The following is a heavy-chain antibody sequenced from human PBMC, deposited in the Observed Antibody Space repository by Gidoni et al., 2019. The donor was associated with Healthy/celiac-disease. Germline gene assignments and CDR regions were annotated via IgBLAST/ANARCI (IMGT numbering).Heavy chain of an antibody. J-gene: IGHJ6*02. CDR1: GYTFTSYY. D-gene: IGHD2-2*01. V-gene: IGHV1-46*01. CDR3: AREYCSSTSCSLSFYYYYGMDV. CDR2: INPSGGST. Sequence: QVQLVQSGAEVKKPGASVKVSCKASGYTFTSYYMHWVRQAPGQGLEWMGIINPSGGSTSYAQKFQGRVTMTRDTSTSTVYMELSSLRSEDTAVYYCAREYCSSTSCSLSFYYYYGMDVWGQGTTVTVSS.